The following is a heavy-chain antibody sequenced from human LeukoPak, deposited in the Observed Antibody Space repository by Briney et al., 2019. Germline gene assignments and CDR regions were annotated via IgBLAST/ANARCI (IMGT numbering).Heavy chain of an antibody. J-gene: IGHJ4*02. CDR1: GYTFTSYY. CDR2: INPSGGST. Sequence: ASVKVSCKASGYTFTSYYMHWVRQAPGQGLEWMGIINPSGGSTSYAQKFQGRVTMTRDTSTSTVYMELSSLRSDDTAVYYCASDRNYGDYSRVCMDYWGQGTLVTVSS. D-gene: IGHD4-17*01. CDR3: ASDRNYGDYSRVCMDY. V-gene: IGHV1-46*01.